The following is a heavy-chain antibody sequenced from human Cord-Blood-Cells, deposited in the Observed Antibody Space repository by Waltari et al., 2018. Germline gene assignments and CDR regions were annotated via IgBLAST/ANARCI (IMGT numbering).Heavy chain of an antibody. CDR1: GYTFTSYA. CDR2: INAGKGNT. J-gene: IGHJ2*01. D-gene: IGHD5-12*01. Sequence: QVQLVQAGAEVKKPGASVKVSCKASGYTFTSYAMHWVRQAPGQRLEWMGRINAGKGNTKYAQKFQGRVPITRDTSASTAYMELSSLRSEDTAVYYCARDGYSGYDHWYFDLWGRGTLVTVSS. CDR3: ARDGYSGYDHWYFDL. V-gene: IGHV1-3*01.